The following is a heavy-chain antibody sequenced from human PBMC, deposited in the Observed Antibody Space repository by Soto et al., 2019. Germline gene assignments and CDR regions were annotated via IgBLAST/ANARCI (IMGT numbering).Heavy chain of an antibody. Sequence: EVQVLESGGGLVQPGGSLRLSCAASGFTFSNYAMSWVRQAPGKGLEWVSTISCSGGITDYADSVKGRFTISRDTSKNTLYLPMNTLRAEDTAVYYCAQAPWGSSWDFDYWGQGTLVTVSS. CDR2: ISCSGGIT. CDR1: GFTFSNYA. V-gene: IGHV3-23*01. J-gene: IGHJ4*02. CDR3: AQAPWGSSWDFDY. D-gene: IGHD6-13*01.